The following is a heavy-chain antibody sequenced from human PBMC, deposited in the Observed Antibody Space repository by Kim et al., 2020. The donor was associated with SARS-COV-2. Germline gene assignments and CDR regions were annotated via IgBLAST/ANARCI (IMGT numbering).Heavy chain of an antibody. CDR1: GGSISSSNW. D-gene: IGHD3-22*01. CDR2: IYHSGST. V-gene: IGHV4-4*02. Sequence: SETLSLTCAVSGGSISSSNWWSWVRQPPGKGLEWIGEIYHSGSTNYNPSLKSRVTISVDKSKNQFSLKLSSVTAADTAVYYCARGDYYDSSGYYYPGGGSDAFDIWGQGTMVTVSS. CDR3: ARGDYYDSSGYYYPGGGSDAFDI. J-gene: IGHJ3*02.